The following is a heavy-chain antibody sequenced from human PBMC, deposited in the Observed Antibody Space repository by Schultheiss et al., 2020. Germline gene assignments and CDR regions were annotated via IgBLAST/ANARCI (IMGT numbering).Heavy chain of an antibody. CDR3: ARDFDY. V-gene: IGHV6-1*01. Sequence: SQTLSLTCVISGDNVFSNSAAWNWIRQSPSRGLEWLGRTYYRSKWYSDYAESVKSRITVNADTSKNQFSLQLNSMAPEDTAVYYCARDFDYWGQGTLVTVSS. J-gene: IGHJ4*02. CDR1: GDNVFSNSAA. CDR2: TYYRSKWYS.